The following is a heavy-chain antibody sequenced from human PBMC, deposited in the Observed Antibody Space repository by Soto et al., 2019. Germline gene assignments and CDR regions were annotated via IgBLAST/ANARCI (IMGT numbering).Heavy chain of an antibody. CDR3: ATNNYYDSSGYYYVGAFDI. Sequence: ASVKVSCKVSGYTLTELSMHWVRQAPGKGLEWMGGFDPEDGETIYAQKFQGRVTMTEDTSTDTAYMELSSLRSEDTAVYYCATNNYYDSSGYYYVGAFDIWGQGTMVTVSS. V-gene: IGHV1-24*01. D-gene: IGHD3-22*01. J-gene: IGHJ3*02. CDR2: FDPEDGET. CDR1: GYTLTELS.